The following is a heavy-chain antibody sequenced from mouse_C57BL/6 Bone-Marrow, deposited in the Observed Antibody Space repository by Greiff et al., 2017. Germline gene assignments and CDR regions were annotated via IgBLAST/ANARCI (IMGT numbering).Heavy chain of an antibody. J-gene: IGHJ3*01. V-gene: IGHV7-3*01. CDR1: GFTFTDYY. Sequence: EVMLVESGGGLVQPGGSLSLSCAASGFTFTDYYMSWVRQPPGKALEWLGFIRNKANGYTTEYSASVKGRFTISRDNSQSILYLQMNALRAEDSATYYCARYEGGPFAYWGQGTLVTVSA. D-gene: IGHD1-1*02. CDR3: ARYEGGPFAY. CDR2: IRNKANGYTT.